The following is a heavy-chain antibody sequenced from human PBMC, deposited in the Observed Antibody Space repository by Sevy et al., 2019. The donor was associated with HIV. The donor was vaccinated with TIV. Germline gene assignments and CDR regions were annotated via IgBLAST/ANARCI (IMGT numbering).Heavy chain of an antibody. D-gene: IGHD1-26*01. Sequence: ASVKVSCKASGYTFNRYSMNWVRQAPGQGLEWMGWIVTDTGKATYAPGFTGRFVFSFDTSVSTAYLQISSLKAEDAAVYYCAREVLRLDYWGQGTLVTVPS. CDR2: IVTDTGKA. CDR3: AREVLRLDY. V-gene: IGHV7-4-1*01. J-gene: IGHJ4*02. CDR1: GYTFNRYS.